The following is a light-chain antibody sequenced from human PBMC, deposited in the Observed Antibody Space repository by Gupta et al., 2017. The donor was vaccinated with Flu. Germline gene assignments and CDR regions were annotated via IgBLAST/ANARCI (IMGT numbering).Light chain of an antibody. CDR2: GAS. V-gene: IGKV3-20*01. Sequence: GTLSLAPGERATRSCRARQSVRSSYLAWYQQKPGQAPRLLIYGASSRATGIPDRFSGSGSGTDFTLTISRLEPEDFAVYYCQQYGSSPKTCGQGTKLEIK. CDR1: QSVRSSY. CDR3: QQYGSSPKT. J-gene: IGKJ2*01.